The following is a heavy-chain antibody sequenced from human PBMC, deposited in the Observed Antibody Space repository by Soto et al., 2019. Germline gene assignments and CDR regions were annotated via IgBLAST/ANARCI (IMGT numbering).Heavy chain of an antibody. D-gene: IGHD2-8*01. CDR3: AKNGQPPYYYYGMDV. CDR1: GYSFSRCG. CDR2: ISGYNGDT. J-gene: IGHJ6*02. V-gene: IGHV1-18*01. Sequence: ASVKVSCKASGYSFSRCGISWLRHAPGQGLEWMGWISGYNGDTKYAQKVQGRLTMTIDTSTYTAYMELRSLTSDDTAIYYCAKNGQPPYYYYGMDVWG.